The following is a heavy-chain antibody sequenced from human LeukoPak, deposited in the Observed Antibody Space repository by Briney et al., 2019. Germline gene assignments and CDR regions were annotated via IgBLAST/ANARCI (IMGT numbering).Heavy chain of an antibody. Sequence: SVKVSCKASGGTFSSYAISWVRQAPGQGLEWMGGIIPIFGTANYAQKFQGRVTITADESTSTAYMELSSLRSEDTAVYYCASPDEYSSRWYDAFDIWGQGTMVTVSS. D-gene: IGHD6-13*01. CDR2: IIPIFGTA. CDR1: GGTFSSYA. CDR3: ASPDEYSSRWYDAFDI. J-gene: IGHJ3*02. V-gene: IGHV1-69*01.